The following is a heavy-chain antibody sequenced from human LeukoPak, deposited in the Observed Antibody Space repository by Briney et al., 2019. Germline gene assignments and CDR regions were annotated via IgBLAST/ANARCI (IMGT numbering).Heavy chain of an antibody. CDR3: ARDRRVAVSTDAVGY. D-gene: IGHD2-15*01. CDR2: INPNSGGT. CDR1: GYTFTGYY. Sequence: VASVKVSCKASGYTFTGYYMHWVRQAPGQGLEWMGWINPNSGGTNYAQKFQGRVTMTRDTSISTAYMELSRLRSDDTAVYYCARDRRVAVSTDAVGYWGQGTLVTVSS. V-gene: IGHV1-2*02. J-gene: IGHJ4*02.